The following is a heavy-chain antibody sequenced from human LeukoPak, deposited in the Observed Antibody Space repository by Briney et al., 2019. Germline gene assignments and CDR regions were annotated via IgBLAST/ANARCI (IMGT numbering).Heavy chain of an antibody. CDR3: TRDNWNDERFDY. CDR1: GFTFSSYS. Sequence: GGSLRLSCAASGFTFSSYSMNWVRQAPGKGLEWVSSISSGGNYIYNADSVKGRFTISRGNAKNSLYLQMNSLRAEDTAVYYCTRDNWNDERFDYWGQGTLVTVSS. J-gene: IGHJ4*02. V-gene: IGHV3-21*01. D-gene: IGHD1-1*01. CDR2: ISSGGNYI.